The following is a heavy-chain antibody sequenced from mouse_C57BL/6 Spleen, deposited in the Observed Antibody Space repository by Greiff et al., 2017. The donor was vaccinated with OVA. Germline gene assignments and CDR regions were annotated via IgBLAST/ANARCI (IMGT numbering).Heavy chain of an antibody. CDR1: GYTFTDYY. J-gene: IGHJ2*01. CDR3: ARADYYGSSYYFDY. CDR2: IYPGSGNP. D-gene: IGHD1-1*01. Sequence: VQLQQSGAELVRPGASVKLSCKASGYTFTDYYINWVKQRPGQGLEWIARIYPGSGNPYYNEKFKGKATLTAEKSSSTAYMQLSSLTSEDSAVYFCARADYYGSSYYFDYWGQGTTLTVSS. V-gene: IGHV1-76*01.